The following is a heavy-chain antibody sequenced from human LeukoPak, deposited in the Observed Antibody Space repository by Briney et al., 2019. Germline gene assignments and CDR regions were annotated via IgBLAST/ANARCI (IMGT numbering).Heavy chain of an antibody. D-gene: IGHD2-2*01. J-gene: IGHJ3*02. V-gene: IGHV4-30-2*01. CDR1: GGSISSGGYY. CDR3: AKADIVVVPAAIKTPDAFDI. CDR2: IYHSGST. Sequence: SETLSLTCTVSGGSISSGGYYWSWIRQPPGKGLEWIGYIYHSGSTYYNPSLKSRVTISVDRSKNQFSLKLSSVTAADTAVYYCAKADIVVVPAAIKTPDAFDIWGQGTMVTVSS.